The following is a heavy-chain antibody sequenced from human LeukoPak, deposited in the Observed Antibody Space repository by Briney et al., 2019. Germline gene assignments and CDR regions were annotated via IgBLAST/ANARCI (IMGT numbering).Heavy chain of an antibody. CDR2: IYYSGST. Sequence: SETLSLTCTVSGGSISSYYCSWIRQPPGEGVEWIGYIYYSGSTYYNPSLKSRVTISVDTSKNQFSLKLSSVTAADTAVYYCARESITMVRGVIAYIAIDYWGQGTLVTVSS. CDR1: GGSISSYY. CDR3: ARESITMVRGVIAYIAIDY. J-gene: IGHJ4*02. D-gene: IGHD3-10*01. V-gene: IGHV4-59*12.